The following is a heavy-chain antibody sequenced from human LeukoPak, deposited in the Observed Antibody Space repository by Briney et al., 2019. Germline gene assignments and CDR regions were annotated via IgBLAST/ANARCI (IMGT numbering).Heavy chain of an antibody. CDR3: TKGRGI. CDR2: IYTSGSM. CDR1: GGSISSGSYD. V-gene: IGHV4-61*09. Sequence: SETLSLTCTVSGGSISSGSYDWYWIRQPAGKGLEWIGHIYTSGSMNYNPSLKSRVTISVDTSKNQFSLKLTSVTAADTAVYYCTKGRGIWGQGTLVTVSS. J-gene: IGHJ4*02. D-gene: IGHD3-10*01.